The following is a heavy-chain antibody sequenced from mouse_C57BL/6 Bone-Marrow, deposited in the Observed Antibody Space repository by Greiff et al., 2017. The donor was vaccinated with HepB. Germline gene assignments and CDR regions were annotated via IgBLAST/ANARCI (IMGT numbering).Heavy chain of an antibody. CDR3: APVGYWYFDV. J-gene: IGHJ1*03. D-gene: IGHD1-1*02. V-gene: IGHV1-64*01. CDR1: GYTFTSYW. CDR2: IHPNSGST. Sequence: VQLQHPGAELVKPGASVKLSCKASGYTFTSYWMHWVKQRPGQGLEWIGMIHPNSGSTNYNEKFKSKATLTVDKSSSTAYMQLSSLTSEDSAVYYCAPVGYWYFDVWGTGTTVTVSS.